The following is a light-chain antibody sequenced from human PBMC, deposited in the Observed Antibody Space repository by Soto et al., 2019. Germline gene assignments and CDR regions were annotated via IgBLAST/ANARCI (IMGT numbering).Light chain of an antibody. CDR2: LNNDGSH. Sequence: QPVLTQSPSASASLGASVKLTCTLSSGHSSYAIAWHQKQPGKGPRYLMDLNNDGSHTKGDGIPDRFSGSSSGAERYLTISSLQSEEEADYYCQTWGTGIQVFGGGTKLTVL. CDR1: SGHSSYA. V-gene: IGLV4-69*01. J-gene: IGLJ2*01. CDR3: QTWGTGIQV.